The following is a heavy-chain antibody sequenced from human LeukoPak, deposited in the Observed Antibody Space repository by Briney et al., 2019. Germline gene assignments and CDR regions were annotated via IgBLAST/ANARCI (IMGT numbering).Heavy chain of an antibody. D-gene: IGHD5-12*01. Sequence: SETLSLTCTVSGGSLSSYYWSWIRQPPGKGLEWIGYIYYNGSTNYNPSLKSRVTISVDTSKNQFSLKLSSVTAADTAVYYCARERGYSGYAPLDYWGQGTLVTVSS. CDR2: IYYNGST. J-gene: IGHJ4*02. V-gene: IGHV4-59*01. CDR1: GGSLSSYY. CDR3: ARERGYSGYAPLDY.